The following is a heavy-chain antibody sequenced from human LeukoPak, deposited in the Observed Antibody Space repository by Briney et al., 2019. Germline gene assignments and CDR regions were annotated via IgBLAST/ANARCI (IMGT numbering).Heavy chain of an antibody. CDR2: IYPGDSDT. D-gene: IGHD3-22*01. V-gene: IGHV5-51*01. Sequence: GESLKISRKGSGYSFTSYWIGWVRQMPGKGLEWMGIIYPGDSDTRYSPSFQGQVTISADKSISTAYLQWSSLKASDTAMYYCARHGGYYDSSGYYPPGDYWGQGTLVTVSS. CDR3: ARHGGYYDSSGYYPPGDY. CDR1: GYSFTSYW. J-gene: IGHJ4*02.